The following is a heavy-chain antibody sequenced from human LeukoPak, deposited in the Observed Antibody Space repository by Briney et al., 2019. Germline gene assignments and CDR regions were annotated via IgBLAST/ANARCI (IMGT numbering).Heavy chain of an antibody. D-gene: IGHD6-19*01. CDR1: GGSISSGDYY. Sequence: SETLSLTCTVSGGSISSGDYYWSWIRQPPGKGLEWIGYIYYSGSTYYNPSLKSRVTISVDTSKNQFSLKLSSVTAADTAVYYCARDPTGYSSGWSNAFDIWGQGTMVTVSS. CDR3: ARDPTGYSSGWSNAFDI. V-gene: IGHV4-30-4*01. CDR2: IYYSGST. J-gene: IGHJ3*02.